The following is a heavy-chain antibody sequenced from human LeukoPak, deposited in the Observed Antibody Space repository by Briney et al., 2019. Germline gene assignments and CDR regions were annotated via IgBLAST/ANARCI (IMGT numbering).Heavy chain of an antibody. CDR2: IYYSGST. CDR3: ARDRADYYGSGSYGWFDP. D-gene: IGHD3-10*01. J-gene: IGHJ5*02. Sequence: SETLSLTCTVSGGSISSGGYYWSWIRQHPGKGLEWIGYIYYSGSTYYNPSLKSRVTISVDTSKNQFSLKLSSVTAADTAVYYCARDRADYYGSGSYGWFDPWGQGTLVTVSS. CDR1: GGSISSGGYY. V-gene: IGHV4-31*03.